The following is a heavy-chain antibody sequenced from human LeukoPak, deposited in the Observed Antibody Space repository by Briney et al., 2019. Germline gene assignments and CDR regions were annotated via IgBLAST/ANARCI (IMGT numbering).Heavy chain of an antibody. Sequence: SQTLSLTCPVSGGSISSGSYYWSWIRQPAGKGLEWIGRIYTSGSTNYNPSLKSRVTISVDTSKNQFSLKLSSVTAADTAVYYCARGGVRWFDPWGQGTLVTVSS. V-gene: IGHV4-61*02. CDR2: IYTSGST. J-gene: IGHJ5*02. D-gene: IGHD3-16*01. CDR3: ARGGVRWFDP. CDR1: GGSISSGSYY.